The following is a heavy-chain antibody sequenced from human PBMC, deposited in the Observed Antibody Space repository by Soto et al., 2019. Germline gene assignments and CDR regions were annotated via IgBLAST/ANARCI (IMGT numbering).Heavy chain of an antibody. J-gene: IGHJ4*02. CDR3: ARVRHDSSGPFDY. V-gene: IGHV3-48*03. CDR1: GFIFSSYE. Sequence: PGGSLRLSCAASGFIFSSYEMNWVRQAPGKGLEWVSYISSSGRNIYYAESVRGRSTISRDNAKNSLSLQVNSLRADDTAVYYCARVRHDSSGPFDYWGQGTLVTVSS. D-gene: IGHD3-22*01. CDR2: ISSSGRNI.